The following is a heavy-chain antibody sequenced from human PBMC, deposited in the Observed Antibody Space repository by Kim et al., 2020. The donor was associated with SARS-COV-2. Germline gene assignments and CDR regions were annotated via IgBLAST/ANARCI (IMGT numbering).Heavy chain of an antibody. J-gene: IGHJ4*02. Sequence: GGSLRLSCAASGFTVSSNYMSWVRQAPGKGLEWVSVIYSGGSTYYADSVKGRFTISRDNSKNTLYLQMNSLRAEDTAVYYCARETYYYDSSISDYWGQGTLVTVSS. V-gene: IGHV3-66*01. D-gene: IGHD3-22*01. CDR1: GFTVSSNY. CDR3: ARETYYYDSSISDY. CDR2: IYSGGST.